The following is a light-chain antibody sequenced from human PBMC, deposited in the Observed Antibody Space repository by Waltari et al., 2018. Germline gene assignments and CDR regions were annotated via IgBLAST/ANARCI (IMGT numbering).Light chain of an antibody. CDR3: QQYNNWPWT. CDR1: QSVSSN. CDR2: GAS. J-gene: IGKJ1*01. V-gene: IGKV3-15*01. Sequence: EIVMTQSPATLSVSTGERATTACRASQSVSSNLAWYQPKPGQAPRLLIYGASTRATGIPARFSGSGSGTEFTLTISSMQSEDFAVYYCQQYNNWPWTFGQGTKVEIK.